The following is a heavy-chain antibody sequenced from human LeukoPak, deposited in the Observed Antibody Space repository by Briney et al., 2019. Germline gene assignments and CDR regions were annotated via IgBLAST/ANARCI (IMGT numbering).Heavy chain of an antibody. D-gene: IGHD3-9*01. J-gene: IGHJ4*02. V-gene: IGHV3-23*01. CDR3: AKDATASPYFHWFDN. CDR2: ISSGDRT. CDR1: GFTFSRYA. Sequence: GGSLRLSCADSGFTFSRYAMNWVRQAPGKGLEWVAGISSGDRTFHAESVKGRFTISRDKSKDTLYLQMNSLRAEDTAVYYCAKDATASPYFHWFDNWGQGTQVIVSS.